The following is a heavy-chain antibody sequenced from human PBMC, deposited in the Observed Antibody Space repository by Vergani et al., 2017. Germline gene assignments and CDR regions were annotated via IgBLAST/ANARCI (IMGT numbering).Heavy chain of an antibody. CDR1: GFTLSNYD. CDR2: IQFDGSNQ. Sequence: QVQLVESGGGVVQRGGSLRLSCATSGFTLSNYDMQWTRQGPGKGLEFVAFIQFDGSNQYYADSVKGRFTLSRDYSNNTLYLQMNSLRTDDTATYYCAKHYRGWGIDYWGQGTQVIVSS. J-gene: IGHJ4*02. D-gene: IGHD4-11*01. CDR3: AKHYRGWGIDY. V-gene: IGHV3-30*02.